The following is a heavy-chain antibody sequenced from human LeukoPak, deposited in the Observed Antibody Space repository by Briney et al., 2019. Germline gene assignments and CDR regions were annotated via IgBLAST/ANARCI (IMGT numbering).Heavy chain of an antibody. CDR2: IFHSGST. CDR3: ARVRLDGYVKEFYFDS. CDR1: GVSISSSNW. J-gene: IGHJ4*02. D-gene: IGHD2-2*03. V-gene: IGHV4-4*02. Sequence: SGTLPLTCAVSGVSISSSNWWSWVRQSPGKGLEWIGEIFHSGSTNYNPSLKSRVLISVDKAENQFSLTLTSVTAADTARYFCARVRLDGYVKEFYFDSWGQGTRVTVS.